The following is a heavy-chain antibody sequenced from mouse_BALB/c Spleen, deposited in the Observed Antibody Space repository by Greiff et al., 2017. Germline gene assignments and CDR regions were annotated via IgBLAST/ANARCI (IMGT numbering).Heavy chain of an antibody. CDR3: ARDGDDGYSPNFDV. Sequence: EVKLMESGGGLVQPGGSLKLSCAASGFTFSSYGMSWVRQTPDKRLELVATINSNGGSTYYPDSVKGRFTISRDNAKNTLYLQMSSLKSEDTAMYYCARDGDDGYSPNFDVWGAGTTVTVSS. CDR1: GFTFSSYG. J-gene: IGHJ1*01. D-gene: IGHD2-3*01. CDR2: INSNGGST. V-gene: IGHV5-6-3*01.